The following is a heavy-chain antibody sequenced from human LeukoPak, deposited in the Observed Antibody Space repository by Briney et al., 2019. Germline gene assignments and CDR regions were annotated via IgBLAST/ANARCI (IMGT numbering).Heavy chain of an antibody. CDR1: GFTFSSYG. CDR2: ISSSGSTI. J-gene: IGHJ4*02. D-gene: IGHD3-9*01. CDR3: ASRRLRYFDWLLN. V-gene: IGHV3-48*04. Sequence: GGSLRLSCAASGFTFSSYGMSWVRQAPGKGLEWVSYISSSGSTIYYADSVKGRFTISRDNAKNSLYLQMNSLRAEDTAVYYCASRRLRYFDWLLNWGQGTLVTVSS.